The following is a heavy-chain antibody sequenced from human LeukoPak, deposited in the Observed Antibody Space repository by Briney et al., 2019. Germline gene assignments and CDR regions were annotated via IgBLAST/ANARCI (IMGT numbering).Heavy chain of an antibody. V-gene: IGHV4-4*02. Sequence: SGTLSLTCAVSGGSISSSNWWSWVRQPPGKGLEWIGEIYHSGSTNYNPSLKSRVTISVDTSKNQFSLKLSSVTAADTAVYYCARYGSGSYFPYYYYGMDVWGQGTTVTVSS. CDR1: GGSISSSNW. CDR3: ARYGSGSYFPYYYYGMDV. J-gene: IGHJ6*02. CDR2: IYHSGST. D-gene: IGHD3-10*01.